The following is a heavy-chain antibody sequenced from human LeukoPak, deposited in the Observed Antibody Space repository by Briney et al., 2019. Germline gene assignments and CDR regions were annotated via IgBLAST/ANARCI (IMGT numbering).Heavy chain of an antibody. CDR1: GGTLSSYA. J-gene: IGHJ3*02. CDR2: IIPIFGTA. Sequence: GASVKVSCKASGGTLSSYAISWVRQAPGQGLEWMGGIIPIFGTANYAQKFQGRVTITADESTSTAYMELSSLRSEDTAVYYCARGGPAGYCSSTSCYGGDIWGQGTMVTVSS. V-gene: IGHV1-69*13. CDR3: ARGGPAGYCSSTSCYGGDI. D-gene: IGHD2-2*01.